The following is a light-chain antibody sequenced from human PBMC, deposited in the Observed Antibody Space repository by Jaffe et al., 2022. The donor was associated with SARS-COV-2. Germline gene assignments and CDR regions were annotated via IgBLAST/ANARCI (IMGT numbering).Light chain of an antibody. CDR3: AAWDDSLNGGV. Sequence: QSVLTQPPSASGTPGQRVTISCSGSRSNIGSNSVNWYQHLPGTAPKLLIYSNNQRPSGVPDRFSGSKSGTSASLAISGLQSEDEADYFCAAWDDSLNGGVFGTGTKVTVL. CDR2: SNN. J-gene: IGLJ1*01. V-gene: IGLV1-44*01. CDR1: RSNIGSNS.